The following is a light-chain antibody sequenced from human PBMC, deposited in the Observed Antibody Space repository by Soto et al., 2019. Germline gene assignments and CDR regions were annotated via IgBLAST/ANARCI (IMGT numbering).Light chain of an antibody. CDR1: QDISSW. Sequence: DIQMTQSPSSVSASVGDRVTISCRASQDISSWLAWYQQKPGKAPKLLIYAASSLESGVPSRFSGSGSGTDFTLTISSLQPEDFATYYCQQANSFPFTFDQGTRLEIK. J-gene: IGKJ5*01. CDR3: QQANSFPFT. CDR2: AAS. V-gene: IGKV1-12*02.